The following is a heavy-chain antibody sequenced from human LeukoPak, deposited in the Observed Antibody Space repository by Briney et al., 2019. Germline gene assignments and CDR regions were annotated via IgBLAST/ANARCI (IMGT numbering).Heavy chain of an antibody. V-gene: IGHV3-23*01. CDR2: ISGSGGST. J-gene: IGHJ6*03. CDR1: GFTFSSYG. CDR3: AKGGARPTGYYYMDV. Sequence: PGGSLRLSCAASGFTFSSYGMSWVRQAPGKGLEWVSAISGSGGSTYYADSVKGRFTISRDNSKNTLFPQMNSLRAEDTAVYYCAKGGARPTGYYYMDVWGKGTTVTVSS.